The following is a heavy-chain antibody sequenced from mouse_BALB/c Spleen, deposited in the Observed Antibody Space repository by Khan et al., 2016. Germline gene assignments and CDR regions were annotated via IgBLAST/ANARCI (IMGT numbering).Heavy chain of an antibody. CDR2: IWWDDDK. CDR1: GFSLSTSGMG. CDR3: ARIEGGRAMDY. V-gene: IGHV8-8*01. D-gene: IGHD3-3*01. Sequence: QVTLKESGPGILQPSQTLSLTCSFSGFSLSTSGMGVGWIRQPSGKGLEWLAHIWWDDDKRYNPALKSRPTISKATSSTQLFLKIASVASADTATYYCARIEGGRAMDYWGQGTSVTVSS. J-gene: IGHJ4*01.